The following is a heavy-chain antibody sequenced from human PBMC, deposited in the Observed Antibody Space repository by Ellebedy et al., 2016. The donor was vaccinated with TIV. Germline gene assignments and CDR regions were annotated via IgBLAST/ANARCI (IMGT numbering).Heavy chain of an antibody. V-gene: IGHV6-1*01. Sequence: SQTLSLTCAISGDSVSTNSVAWNWIRQSPSRGLEWLGRTYYQSKWFNDYAVSVKSRITINPDTSKNQFSLKLNSGTAADTAVYYCARDASEAAVLYYYHYDMDVWGQGTTVIVSS. CDR3: ARDASEAAVLYYYHYDMDV. J-gene: IGHJ6*02. D-gene: IGHD4/OR15-4a*01. CDR2: TYYQSKWFN. CDR1: GDSVSTNSVA.